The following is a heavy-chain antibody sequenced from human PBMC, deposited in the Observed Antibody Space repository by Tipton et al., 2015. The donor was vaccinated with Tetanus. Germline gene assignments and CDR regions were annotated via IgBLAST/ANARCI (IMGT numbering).Heavy chain of an antibody. D-gene: IGHD4-17*01. V-gene: IGHV4-34*01. CDR1: GGSSSSFY. J-gene: IGHJ4*02. CDR3: ARLYRPRRYYGDFTDY. CDR2: INHRGAT. Sequence: TLSLTCAVYGGSSSSFYWSWIRQTPGKGLEWIGEINHRGATSYNPSLKSRATMSVDTSKNQFSLNLTSVTAADTAVYFCARLYRPRRYYGDFTDYWGQGTLVTVSS.